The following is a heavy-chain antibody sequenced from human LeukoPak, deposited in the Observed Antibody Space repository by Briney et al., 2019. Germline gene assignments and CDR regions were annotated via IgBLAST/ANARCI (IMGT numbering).Heavy chain of an antibody. V-gene: IGHV4-4*07. CDR2: IYSSGST. CDR1: GGSIRNYY. CDR3: ARVSQVALPTEYYFDY. J-gene: IGHJ4*02. D-gene: IGHD5-12*01. Sequence: PSETLSLTCTVSGGSIRNYYWSWIRQPAGKGLEWIGRIYSSGSTNYNPSLKSRVTMSVDTSKNQFSLRLTSVTAADTAVYFCARVSQVALPTEYYFDYWGQGTLVTVSS.